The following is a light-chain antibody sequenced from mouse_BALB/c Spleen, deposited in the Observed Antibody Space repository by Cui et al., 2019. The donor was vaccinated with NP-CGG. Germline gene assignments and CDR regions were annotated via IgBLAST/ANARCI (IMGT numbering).Light chain of an antibody. CDR3: ALWYTNHWV. CDR2: GSN. V-gene: IGLV1*01. Sequence: AVVTAASAITTSPGETVTFTCRSSTGAVTTRNYANWVQEKPDHLFTGLIGGSNNRAPGVPARFSGSLIGDKAALTITGAQTEDEAMYFCALWYTNHWVFGGGTKLTVL. CDR1: TGAVTTRNY. J-gene: IGLJ1*01.